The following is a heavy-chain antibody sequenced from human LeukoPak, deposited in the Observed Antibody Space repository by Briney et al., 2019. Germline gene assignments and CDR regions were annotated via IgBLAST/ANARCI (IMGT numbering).Heavy chain of an antibody. Sequence: GASLQISCKDVGSIFSSYWIGWVRQVPGKGLEGMGIIYPGDSDTRYSPSFQGQVTISADKSISTAYLQWSSLKASDTAMYYCARLYYYGSGSVGIVGWFDPWGQGTLVTVSS. J-gene: IGHJ5*02. V-gene: IGHV5-51*01. CDR1: GSIFSSYW. CDR2: IYPGDSDT. CDR3: ARLYYYGSGSVGIVGWFDP. D-gene: IGHD3-10*01.